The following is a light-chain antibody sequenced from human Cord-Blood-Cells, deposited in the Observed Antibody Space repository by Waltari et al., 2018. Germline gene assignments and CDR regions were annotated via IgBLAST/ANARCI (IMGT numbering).Light chain of an antibody. CDR1: SSDVGRYNL. Sequence: QSALTQPASVSGSPGQSITISCTGTSSDVGRYNLVSWYQQHLGKAPNLMIYEGSKRPSGVSNRFSGSKSGNTASLTISGLQAEDEADYYCCSYAGSSTLVFGGGTKLTVL. V-gene: IGLV2-23*01. CDR2: EGS. J-gene: IGLJ2*01. CDR3: CSYAGSSTLV.